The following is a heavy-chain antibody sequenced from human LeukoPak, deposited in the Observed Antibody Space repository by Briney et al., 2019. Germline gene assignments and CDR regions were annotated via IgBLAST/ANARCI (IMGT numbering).Heavy chain of an antibody. V-gene: IGHV4-34*01. D-gene: IGHD2-15*01. CDR2: AHHGGGR. Sequence: SETLSLTCAVYGGSFSDYYWTWIRQSQGRGLEFIGEAHHGGGRYYAPSLKSRVTMSVDTSRNQFSLNLISVTAADTAVYYCARGVYPGCSGDRCVTIKNWFDPWGHGTLVTVSS. CDR1: GGSFSDYY. J-gene: IGHJ5*02. CDR3: ARGVYPGCSGDRCVTIKNWFDP.